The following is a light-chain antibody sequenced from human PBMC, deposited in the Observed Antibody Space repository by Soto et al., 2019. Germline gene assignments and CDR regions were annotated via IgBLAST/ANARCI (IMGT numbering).Light chain of an antibody. CDR1: SSDVGSYNL. Sequence: QSVLTQPASVSGSPGQSITISCTGTSSDVGSYNLVSWYQQHPAKAPKLMIYEGSKRPSGVSNRFSGSKSGNTASLTISGLQAEDEADYYCCSYAGSSTHVVFGGGTQLTVL. V-gene: IGLV2-23*01. J-gene: IGLJ2*01. CDR3: CSYAGSSTHVV. CDR2: EGS.